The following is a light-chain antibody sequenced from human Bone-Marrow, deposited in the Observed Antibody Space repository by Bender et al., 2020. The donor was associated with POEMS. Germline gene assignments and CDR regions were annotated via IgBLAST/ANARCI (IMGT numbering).Light chain of an antibody. CDR3: SAWDDSLSGWV. Sequence: QSVVTQPPSLSEAPRQRVTISCSGSSSDIGNHGVNWHHPLPGDAPKLLIYYDDLLTPGVSDRFSASKSGTSASLAISELQSEDEALYYCSAWDDSLSGWVFGGGTKLTVL. CDR1: SSDIGNHG. J-gene: IGLJ3*02. CDR2: YDD. V-gene: IGLV1-36*01.